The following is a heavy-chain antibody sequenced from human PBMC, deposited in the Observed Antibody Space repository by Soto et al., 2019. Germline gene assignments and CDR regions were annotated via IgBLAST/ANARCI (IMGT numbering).Heavy chain of an antibody. Sequence: PSETLSLTCAVSGYSISSGYYWGWIRQPPGKGLERIGSIYHSGSTYYNPSLKSRVTISVDTSKNQFSLKLSSVTAADTAVYYCATRKRYCSSTSCYFYWAFDYWGQGTLVTVSS. D-gene: IGHD2-2*01. CDR1: GYSISSGYY. J-gene: IGHJ4*02. V-gene: IGHV4-38-2*01. CDR3: ATRKRYCSSTSCYFYWAFDY. CDR2: IYHSGST.